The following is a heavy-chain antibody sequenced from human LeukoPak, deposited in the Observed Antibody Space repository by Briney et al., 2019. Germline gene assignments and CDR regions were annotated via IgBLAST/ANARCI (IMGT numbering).Heavy chain of an antibody. D-gene: IGHD6-13*01. CDR3: ARDRGSSWYNWFDP. Sequence: PGGSLRLSCAASGFTFSSYAMHWVRQAPGKGLEWVAVISYDGSNKYYADSVKGRFTISRDNSKNTLYLQMNSLRAEDTAVYYCARDRGSSWYNWFDPWGQGTLVTVSS. CDR1: GFTFSSYA. CDR2: ISYDGSNK. V-gene: IGHV3-30-3*01. J-gene: IGHJ5*02.